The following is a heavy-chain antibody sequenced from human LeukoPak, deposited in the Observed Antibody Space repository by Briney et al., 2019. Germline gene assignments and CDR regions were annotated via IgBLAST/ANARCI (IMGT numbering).Heavy chain of an antibody. Sequence: ASVKVSCKASGDTFSSYAISWVRQAPGQGLEWMGGIIPIFGTANYAQKFQGRVTITADESTSTAYMELSSLRSEDTAVYYCARDWTYYDILTGQRKLKNSYYGMDVWGKGTTVTVSS. CDR3: ARDWTYYDILTGQRKLKNSYYGMDV. CDR2: IIPIFGTA. J-gene: IGHJ6*04. CDR1: GDTFSSYA. D-gene: IGHD3-9*01. V-gene: IGHV1-69*01.